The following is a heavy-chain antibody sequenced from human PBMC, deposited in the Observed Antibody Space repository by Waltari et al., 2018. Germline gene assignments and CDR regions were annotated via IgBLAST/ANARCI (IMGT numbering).Heavy chain of an antibody. D-gene: IGHD3-22*01. Sequence: QVQLQESGPGLVKPSETLSLTCTVSGGSISSYYWSWIRQPPGKGLEWIGYIYYSGGTNYNPSLKSRVTRSVDTSKNQFSLKLSSVTAADTAVYYCARGVSSGYYYLDYWGQGTLVTVSS. CDR3: ARGVSSGYYYLDY. CDR1: GGSISSYY. V-gene: IGHV4-59*01. CDR2: IYYSGGT. J-gene: IGHJ4*02.